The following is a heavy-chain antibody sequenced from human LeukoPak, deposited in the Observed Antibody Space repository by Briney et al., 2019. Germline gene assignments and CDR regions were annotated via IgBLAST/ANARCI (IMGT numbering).Heavy chain of an antibody. CDR2: INTNTWNP. D-gene: IGHD3-22*01. Sequence: ASVTVSCTASGYTFTSYAMNWVRQAPGQGLEWMGWINTNTWNPTYAQGFTGRFVFSLDTSVSTAYLQISSLKAEDTAVYYCARGEGSSGYYYHDYWGQGTLVTVSS. CDR3: ARGEGSSGYYYHDY. V-gene: IGHV7-4-1*02. CDR1: GYTFTSYA. J-gene: IGHJ4*02.